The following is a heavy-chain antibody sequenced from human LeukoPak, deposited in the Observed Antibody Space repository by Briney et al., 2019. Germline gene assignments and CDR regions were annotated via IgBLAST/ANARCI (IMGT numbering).Heavy chain of an antibody. Sequence: GGSLRLSCAAPGFTFSTYCMHRVRQAPGKGPMWVSRICPDGTVTNYADSVKARFIISRDNARNTVYLQMNSLRVEDTAVYYCVRDFRSADYWGQGTLVTVSS. CDR3: VRDFRSADY. V-gene: IGHV3-74*01. CDR2: ICPDGTVT. J-gene: IGHJ4*02. CDR1: GFTFSTYC.